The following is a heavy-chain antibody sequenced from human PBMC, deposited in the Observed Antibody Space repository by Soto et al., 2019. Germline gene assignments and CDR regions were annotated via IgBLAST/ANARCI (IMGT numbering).Heavy chain of an antibody. CDR1: GGSISSYY. CDR3: ARGPDSGYDPRYFDY. Sequence: QVQLQESGPGLVKPSETLSLTCTVSGGSISSYYWSWIRQPAGKGLEWIGRIYTSGSTNYNPSLKSRVAMSVDTSKNQFSLKLSSVTAADTAVYYCARGPDSGYDPRYFDYWGQGTLVTVSS. J-gene: IGHJ4*02. CDR2: IYTSGST. V-gene: IGHV4-4*07. D-gene: IGHD5-12*01.